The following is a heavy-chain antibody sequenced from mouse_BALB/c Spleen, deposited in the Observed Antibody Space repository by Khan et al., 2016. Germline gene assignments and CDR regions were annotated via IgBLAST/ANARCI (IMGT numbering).Heavy chain of an antibody. CDR2: IYPGSGST. Sequence: VQLQESGPELVKPGVSVKMSCKASGYTFTDYVISWVKQRTGQGLEWIGEIYPGSGSTYYNEKFKGKAKLTADKSSNTAYMQLSSLTSEDSAVYFCARALDSWGQGTTLTVSS. CDR1: GYTFTDYV. CDR3: ARALDS. J-gene: IGHJ2*01. V-gene: IGHV1-77*01.